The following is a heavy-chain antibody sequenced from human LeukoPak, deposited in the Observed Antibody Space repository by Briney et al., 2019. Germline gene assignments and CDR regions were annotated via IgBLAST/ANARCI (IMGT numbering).Heavy chain of an antibody. V-gene: IGHV3-7*01. CDR3: ARARWGQTMVRGVPSYYYYGMDV. CDR1: GFTFSSYW. J-gene: IGHJ6*02. CDR2: IKQDGSEK. D-gene: IGHD3-10*01. Sequence: GGSLRLSCAASGFTFSSYWMNWVRQAPGKGLEWVANIKQDGSEKYYVDSVKGRFTISRDNAKNSLYLQMNSLRAEDTAVYYCARARWGQTMVRGVPSYYYYGMDVWGQGTTVTVSS.